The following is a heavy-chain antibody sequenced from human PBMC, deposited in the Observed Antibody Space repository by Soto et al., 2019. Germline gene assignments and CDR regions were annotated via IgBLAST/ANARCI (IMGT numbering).Heavy chain of an antibody. Sequence: QVQLVQSGAEVKKPGSSVKVSCKASGGTFSSYAISWVRQAPGQGLEWMGGIIPIFGTANYAQKFQGRVTITADESTSTAYMELRSLRSEDTAVYYCARGGGYCSSTSCYRWFDPWGQGTLVTVSS. CDR3: ARGGGYCSSTSCYRWFDP. D-gene: IGHD2-2*01. CDR1: GGTFSSYA. V-gene: IGHV1-69*01. CDR2: IIPIFGTA. J-gene: IGHJ5*02.